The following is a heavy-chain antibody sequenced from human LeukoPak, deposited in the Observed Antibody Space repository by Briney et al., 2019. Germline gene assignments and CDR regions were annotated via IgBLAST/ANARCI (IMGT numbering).Heavy chain of an antibody. V-gene: IGHV3-23*01. D-gene: IGHD2-8*01. J-gene: IGHJ3*02. Sequence: GGSLRLSCVASGFTLTSGAMNWVRQAPGKGLEWVSATVSRGTTQYADSVKGRFSISRDDSKNTLSLQMNSLRLEDTAVYYCAKDSWSRNGIYDPFDIWGQGTMVTVSS. CDR1: GFTLTSGA. CDR3: AKDSWSRNGIYDPFDI. CDR2: TVSRGTT.